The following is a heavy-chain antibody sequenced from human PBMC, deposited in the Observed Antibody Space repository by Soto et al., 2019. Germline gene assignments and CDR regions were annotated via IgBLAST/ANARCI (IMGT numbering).Heavy chain of an antibody. V-gene: IGHV5-51*01. CDR1: GYSFTSYW. CDR3: ARQVAVAGTWFDP. J-gene: IGHJ5*02. D-gene: IGHD6-19*01. CDR2: IYPGDSDT. Sequence: GESLKISCKSSGYSFTSYWIGWVRQMPGKGLEWMGIIYPGDSDTRYSPSFQGQVTISADKSISTAYLQWSSLNASDTAMYYCARQVAVAGTWFDPWGQGTLVTVSS.